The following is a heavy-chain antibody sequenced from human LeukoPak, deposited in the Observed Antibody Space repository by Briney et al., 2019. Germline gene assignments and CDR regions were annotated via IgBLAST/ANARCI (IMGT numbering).Heavy chain of an antibody. CDR2: LHHNSGST. CDR1: GYIFTDYY. V-gene: IGHV1-2*02. Sequence: ASVKVTCQASGYIFTDYYIHWLRQAPGQGLEWMGWLHHNSGSTNRAQKIQGRVTLTGDTSTNTAYMELIRLNSNDTAVYYCARALSSLRLYYFDAWGQATLVTVSS. D-gene: IGHD6-6*01. CDR3: ARALSSLRLYYFDA. J-gene: IGHJ4*02.